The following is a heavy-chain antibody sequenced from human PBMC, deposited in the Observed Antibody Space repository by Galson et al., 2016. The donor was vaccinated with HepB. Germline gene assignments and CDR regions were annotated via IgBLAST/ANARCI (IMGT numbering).Heavy chain of an antibody. CDR1: GYTITGYY. Sequence: SVKVSCKASGYTITGYYMHWVRQAPGQGLEWMGIINPSGGTTSYAQSLQGRVTITRDTSTSTVYMELSSLRSEDTAVYYCATKTEWLMGYFDPWGSGTQVTVSS. CDR3: ATKTEWLMGYFDP. J-gene: IGHJ4*01. V-gene: IGHV1-46*04. D-gene: IGHD3-3*01. CDR2: INPSGGTT.